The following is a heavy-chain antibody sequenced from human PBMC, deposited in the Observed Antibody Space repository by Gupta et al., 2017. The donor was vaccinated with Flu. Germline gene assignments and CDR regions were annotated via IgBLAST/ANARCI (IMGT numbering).Heavy chain of an antibody. CDR3: VREAGDWYFDL. V-gene: IGHV3/OR16-20*01. Sequence: EVQLVQSGGGLVQPGGSLRLSCAASGFTFNRSAMHWVRQAPGKGLEWVSGVGSGGGTYYADSVKGRFKISRYNAKNSLYLQMNRLRAEDRAVYYCVREAGDWYFDLWGPGTLVTVSS. J-gene: IGHJ2*01. D-gene: IGHD6-13*01. CDR1: GFTFNRSA. CDR2: VGSGGGT.